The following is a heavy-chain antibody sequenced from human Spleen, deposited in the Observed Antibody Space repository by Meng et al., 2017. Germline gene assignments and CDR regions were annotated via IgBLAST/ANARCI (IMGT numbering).Heavy chain of an antibody. CDR2: FSNSGGVT. D-gene: IGHD3-22*01. CDR3: AKSGSGYYPPLFDY. J-gene: IGHJ4*02. V-gene: IGHV3-23*01. Sequence: GGSLRLSCAASGFTFSSYAMSWVRQAPGKGLEWVSTFSNSGGVTYYADSVKGRFTISRDNSKNTLYLQMNSLRAEDTAVYYCAKSGSGYYPPLFDYWGQGTLVTVSS. CDR1: GFTFSSYA.